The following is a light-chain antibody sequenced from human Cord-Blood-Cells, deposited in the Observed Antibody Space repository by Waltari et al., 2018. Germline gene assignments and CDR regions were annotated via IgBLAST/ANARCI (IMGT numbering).Light chain of an antibody. CDR3: SSYTSSSTWV. Sequence: QSALTQPASVSGSPGQSITISCTGTSSHVGGYNYVPWYQQHPGTAPKLMIYDVSKRPSGVSNRFSGSKSGNTASLTISGLQAEDEADYYCSSYTSSSTWVFGGGTKLTVL. CDR1: SSHVGGYNY. J-gene: IGLJ3*02. CDR2: DVS. V-gene: IGLV2-14*01.